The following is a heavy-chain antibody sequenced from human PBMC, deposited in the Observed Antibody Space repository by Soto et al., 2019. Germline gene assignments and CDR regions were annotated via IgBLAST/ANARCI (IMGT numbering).Heavy chain of an antibody. CDR2: IIPILGIA. V-gene: IGHV1-69*02. CDR1: GGTFSSYT. J-gene: IGHJ3*02. D-gene: IGHD6-19*01. CDR3: ASLAPPGLAVALI. Sequence: QVQLVQSGAEVKKPGSSVKVSCKASGGTFSSYTISWVRQAPGQGLEWMGRIIPILGIANYAQKFQGRVTVTADKSTSTAYMELSSLRSEDTAVYYCASLAPPGLAVALIWGQGTMVTVSS.